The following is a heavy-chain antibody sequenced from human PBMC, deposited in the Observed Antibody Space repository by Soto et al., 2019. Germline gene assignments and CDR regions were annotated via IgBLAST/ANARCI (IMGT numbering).Heavy chain of an antibody. CDR1: GCTVSRYY. J-gene: IGHJ4*02. D-gene: IGHD2-2*01. V-gene: IGHV3-66*01. Sequence: EVQLVESGGGLVQPGGSLRLSCAASGCTVSRYYMSWVRQAPGKGLEWVSVIYSAGSADFADSVKGRFTISRDNSKNTLYLPMSSLRSEDTAVYYCARVPSSSYHYFDYWGQGTLVTVSS. CDR3: ARVPSSSYHYFDY. CDR2: IYSAGSA.